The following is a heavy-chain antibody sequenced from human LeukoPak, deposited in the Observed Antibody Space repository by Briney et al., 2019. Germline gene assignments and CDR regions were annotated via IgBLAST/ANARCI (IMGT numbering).Heavy chain of an antibody. CDR2: IYPGDSDT. CDR1: GYSFTSYW. V-gene: IGHV5-51*01. J-gene: IGHJ3*02. D-gene: IGHD2-2*01. CDR3: ARLNVYCSSTSCYRESDAFDI. Sequence: GESLMISCKGSGYSFTSYWIGWVRQMPGKGLEWMGIIYPGDSDTRYSPSFQGQVTISADKSISTAYLQWSSLKASDTAMYYCARLNVYCSSTSCYRESDAFDIWGQGTMVTVSS.